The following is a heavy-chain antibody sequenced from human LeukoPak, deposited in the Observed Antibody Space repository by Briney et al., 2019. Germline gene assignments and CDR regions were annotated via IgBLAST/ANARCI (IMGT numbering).Heavy chain of an antibody. J-gene: IGHJ6*03. Sequence: QPGGSLRLSCAASGFTFSSYGMHWVRQAPGKGLEWVAFIRYDGSNKYYADSVKGRFTISRDNSKNTLYLQMNSLRAKDTAVYYCAKVGSTLALYYYYYYMDVWGKGTTVTVSS. CDR3: AKVGSTLALYYYYYYMDV. CDR2: IRYDGSNK. CDR1: GFTFSSYG. D-gene: IGHD2-2*01. V-gene: IGHV3-30*02.